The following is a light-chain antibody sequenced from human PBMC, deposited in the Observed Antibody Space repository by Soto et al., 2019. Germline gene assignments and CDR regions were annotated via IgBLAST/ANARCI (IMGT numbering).Light chain of an antibody. Sequence: EIVMTQSPATLSVSPGERATLSSRASQSVSSSYLAWYQQKPGQAPRLLIYDASNRATGIPARFSGSGSGTDFTLTISSLEPEDFAVYYCQQRSNWPPTFGQGTKVDIK. CDR2: DAS. CDR3: QQRSNWPPT. J-gene: IGKJ1*01. V-gene: IGKV3-11*01. CDR1: QSVSSSY.